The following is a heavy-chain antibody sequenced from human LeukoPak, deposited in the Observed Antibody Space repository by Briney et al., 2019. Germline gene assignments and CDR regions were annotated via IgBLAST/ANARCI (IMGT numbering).Heavy chain of an antibody. Sequence: PGGSLRLSCAASGFTFSSYGMHWVRQAPGKGLEWVAVIWYDGSNKYYADSVKGRFTISRDNSKNTLYLQMNSLRAEDTAVYYCAKAGRKEWELGLNYWGQGTLVTVSS. V-gene: IGHV3-33*06. CDR2: IWYDGSNK. D-gene: IGHD1-26*01. CDR1: GFTFSSYG. J-gene: IGHJ4*02. CDR3: AKAGRKEWELGLNY.